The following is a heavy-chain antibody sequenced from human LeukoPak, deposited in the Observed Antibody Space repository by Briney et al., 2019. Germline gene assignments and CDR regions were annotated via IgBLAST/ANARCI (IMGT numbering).Heavy chain of an antibody. CDR1: GGSFSGYY. CDR3: ARVVVPAAIDY. J-gene: IGHJ4*02. CDR2: INHSGST. D-gene: IGHD2-2*01. Sequence: SETLSLTCAVYGGSFSGYYWSWIRQPPGKGLEWIGEINHSGSTNYNPSLKSRVTISVDTSKNQFSLKLSSVTAADTAVYYCARVVVPAAIDYWGRGTLVTVPS. V-gene: IGHV4-34*01.